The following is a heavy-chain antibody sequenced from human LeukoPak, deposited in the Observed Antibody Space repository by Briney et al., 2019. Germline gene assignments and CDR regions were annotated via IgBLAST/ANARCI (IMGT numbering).Heavy chain of an antibody. CDR2: IRYDGSNK. J-gene: IGHJ5*02. V-gene: IGHV3-30*02. CDR3: AKVKGTYYNPEEQNWFDP. CDR1: GFTFSSYD. D-gene: IGHD3-10*01. Sequence: GRSLRLSCAASGFTFSSYDMHWVRQAPGKGLEWVAFIRYDGSNKYYADSVKGRFTISRDNSKNTLYLQMNSLRAEDTAVYYCAKVKGTYYNPEEQNWFDPWGQGTLVTVSS.